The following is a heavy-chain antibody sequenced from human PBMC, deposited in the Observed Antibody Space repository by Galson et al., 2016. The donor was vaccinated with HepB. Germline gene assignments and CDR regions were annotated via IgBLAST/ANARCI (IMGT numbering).Heavy chain of an antibody. CDR2: LYGIGTT. CDR3: ARGFCGGTSCYGGFYYGMDV. Sequence: SLRLSCAASGFSVTRNYMTWVRQAPGKGLEWVSVLYGIGTTYYADSVQGRSTISSDDDQNTLFLQMDRLRPEDTATYFCARGFCGGTSCYGGFYYGMDVWGKGTRVIVSS. V-gene: IGHV3-66*02. D-gene: IGHD2-2*01. J-gene: IGHJ6*04. CDR1: GFSVTRNY.